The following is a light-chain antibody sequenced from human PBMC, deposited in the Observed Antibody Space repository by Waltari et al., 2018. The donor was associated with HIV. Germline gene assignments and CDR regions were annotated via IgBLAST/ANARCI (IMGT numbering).Light chain of an antibody. Sequence: QSALPQPPSAPGSPGHSVTISCPGTSSDVGASNYVSWFQQHPGNAPKLMIYDVTKRPSGVPDRVSGSKSGNTASLTVSGLQAEDEADYYCASHAGSKDVFGGGTRLTVL. CDR1: SSDVGASNY. CDR2: DVT. J-gene: IGLJ2*01. CDR3: ASHAGSKDV. V-gene: IGLV2-8*01.